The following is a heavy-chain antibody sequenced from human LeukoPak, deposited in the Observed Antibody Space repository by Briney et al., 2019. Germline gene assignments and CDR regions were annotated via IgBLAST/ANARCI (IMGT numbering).Heavy chain of an antibody. Sequence: GGSLRLSCAASGFTFSSYGMHWVRQAPGKGLGWVAVIWYDGSNKYYADSVKGRFTISRDNSKNTLYQQMNSLRAEDTAVYYCARDLSGEGDYWGQGTLVTVSS. CDR1: GFTFSSYG. V-gene: IGHV3-33*01. J-gene: IGHJ4*02. D-gene: IGHD6-25*01. CDR3: ARDLSGEGDY. CDR2: IWYDGSNK.